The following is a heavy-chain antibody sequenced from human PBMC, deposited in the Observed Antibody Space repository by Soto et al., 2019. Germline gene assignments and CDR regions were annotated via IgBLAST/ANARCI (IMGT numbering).Heavy chain of an antibody. J-gene: IGHJ3*02. Sequence: QVQLVQSGAEVKKPGSSVKVSCKAFGGTFSRYPISWVRQAPGQGLEWRGGIIPIFGTANYAQNCQGRVTITAGISTNTAYIGRTGLRSEDTAVYYCARDQYCSGGSCPRGHDAFDIWGQGTMVTVSS. CDR2: IIPIFGTA. CDR3: ARDQYCSGGSCPRGHDAFDI. V-gene: IGHV1-69*06. CDR1: GGTFSRYP. D-gene: IGHD2-15*01.